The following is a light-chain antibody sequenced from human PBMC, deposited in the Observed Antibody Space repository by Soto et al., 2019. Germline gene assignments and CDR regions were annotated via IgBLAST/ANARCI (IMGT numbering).Light chain of an antibody. CDR3: QQRSNWPRT. Sequence: EVVLTQSPGTLSLSPWERATLXCRARQSVSSYLAWYQQKPGQAPRLLIYDASNRATGIPARFSGSGSGTDFTLTISSLEPEDFAVYYCQQRSNWPRTFGQGTKVDIK. CDR1: QSVSSY. J-gene: IGKJ1*01. V-gene: IGKV3-11*01. CDR2: DAS.